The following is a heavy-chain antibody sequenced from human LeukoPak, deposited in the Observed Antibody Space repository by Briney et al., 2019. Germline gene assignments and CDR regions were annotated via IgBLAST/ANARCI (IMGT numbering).Heavy chain of an antibody. D-gene: IGHD3-9*01. CDR3: ARCPLTGPLAYYFDY. V-gene: IGHV4-59*01. J-gene: IGHJ4*01. CDR2: MLYSGST. CDR1: GGSISGYY. Sequence: SETLSLTCTVSGGSISGYYWSWIRQPPGKGLEWIAYMLYSGSTNHNPSLQSRVTLSVDSSKNQFSLKLSSVTAADTAVYYCARCPLTGPLAYYFDYWGHGTLITVSS.